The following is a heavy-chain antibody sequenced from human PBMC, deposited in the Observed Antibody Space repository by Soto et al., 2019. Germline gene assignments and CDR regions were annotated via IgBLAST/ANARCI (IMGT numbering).Heavy chain of an antibody. CDR1: GFTFDDYA. Sequence: EVQLVESGGGLVQPGRSLRLSCAASGFTFDDYAMHWVRQAPGKGLEWVSGISWNSGSIGYADSVKGRFTISRDNAKNSLYPQMNSLRAEDTALYYCAKVINGGSFDYWCQGTPVTVSS. V-gene: IGHV3-9*01. J-gene: IGHJ4*02. D-gene: IGHD2-15*01. CDR3: AKVINGGSFDY. CDR2: ISWNSGSI.